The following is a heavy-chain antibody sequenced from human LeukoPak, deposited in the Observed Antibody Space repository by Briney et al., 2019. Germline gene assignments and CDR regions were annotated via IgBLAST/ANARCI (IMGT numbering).Heavy chain of an antibody. V-gene: IGHV4-38-2*01. CDR2: IFDSAST. CDR1: AYSISSGYY. J-gene: IGHJ4*02. D-gene: IGHD3-3*01. Sequence: SSETLSLTCAVSAYSISSGYYWGWVPQPPGKGLEWIGSIFDSASTDYNPSLKSPVTISVDTSKNQFALKLSSVTAADTAVYYCASLTPSDYDFWSGYYRKQSFDYWGQGTLVTVSS. CDR3: ASLTPSDYDFWSGYYRKQSFDY.